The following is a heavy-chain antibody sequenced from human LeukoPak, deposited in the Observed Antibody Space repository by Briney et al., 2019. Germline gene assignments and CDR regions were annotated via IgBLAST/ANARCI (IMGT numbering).Heavy chain of an antibody. CDR3: AKDLLDIVVVVAATPERYFDY. J-gene: IGHJ4*02. Sequence: GGSLRLSCAASGFTFSSYAMSWVRQAPGEGLEWVSAISGSGGSTYYADSVKGRFTISRDNSKNTLYLQMNSLRAEDTAVYYCAKDLLDIVVVVAATPERYFDYWGQGTLVTVSS. CDR2: ISGSGGST. V-gene: IGHV3-23*01. CDR1: GFTFSSYA. D-gene: IGHD2-15*01.